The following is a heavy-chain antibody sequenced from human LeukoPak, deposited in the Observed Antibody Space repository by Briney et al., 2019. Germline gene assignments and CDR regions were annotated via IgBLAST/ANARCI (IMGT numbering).Heavy chain of an antibody. J-gene: IGHJ5*02. Sequence: ASVKVSCKASGYTFTSYGIGWVRQAPGQGLEWMGWISAYNGNTNYAQKLQGRVTMTTDTSTSTAYMELRSLRSDDTAVYYCARAVVAATPNNWFDPWGQGTLVTVSS. V-gene: IGHV1-18*01. CDR3: ARAVVAATPNNWFDP. CDR2: ISAYNGNT. CDR1: GYTFTSYG. D-gene: IGHD2-15*01.